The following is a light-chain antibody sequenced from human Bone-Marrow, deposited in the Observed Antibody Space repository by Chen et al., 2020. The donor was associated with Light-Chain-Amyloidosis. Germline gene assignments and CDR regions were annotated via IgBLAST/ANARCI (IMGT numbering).Light chain of an antibody. CDR2: RDT. V-gene: IGLV3-25*03. J-gene: IGLJ2*01. CDR3: QSADSSGTYEVI. Sequence: YQLTHPPLVPASPGPTASITCSGDDLPMKYAYWYQQKPGQAPVLVIHRDTERPSGISERFSGSSSGTTATLTISGVQAEDEADYHCQSADSSGTYEVIFGGGTKLTVL. CDR1: DLPMKY.